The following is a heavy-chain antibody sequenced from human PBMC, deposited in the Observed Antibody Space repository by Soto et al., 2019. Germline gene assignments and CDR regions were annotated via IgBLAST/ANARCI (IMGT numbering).Heavy chain of an antibody. CDR3: ARGNYGDYVLTSYPRSPYYFDY. CDR1: GGSISSGGYY. D-gene: IGHD4-17*01. V-gene: IGHV4-31*03. J-gene: IGHJ4*02. CDR2: IYYSGST. Sequence: QVQLQESGPGLVKPSQTLSLTCTVSGGSISSGGYYWSWIRQHPGKGLEWIGYIYYSGSTYYNPSLKSRVTISVDTSKNQFSLKLSSVTAADTAVYYCARGNYGDYVLTSYPRSPYYFDYWGQGTLVTVSS.